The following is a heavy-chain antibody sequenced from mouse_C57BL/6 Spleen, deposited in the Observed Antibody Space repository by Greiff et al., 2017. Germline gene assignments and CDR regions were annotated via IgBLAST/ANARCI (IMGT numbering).Heavy chain of an antibody. V-gene: IGHV1-82*01. CDR1: GYAFSSSW. D-gene: IGHD2-4*01. CDR2: IYPGDGDT. Sequence: QVQLQQSGPELVKPGASVKISCKASGYAFSSSWMNWVKQRPGKGLEWIGRIYPGDGDTNYNEKFKGKATLTADKSSSTAYMQLSSLTSEDSAVYFCARSGDYGAMDYWGQGTSVTVSS. CDR3: ARSGDYGAMDY. J-gene: IGHJ4*01.